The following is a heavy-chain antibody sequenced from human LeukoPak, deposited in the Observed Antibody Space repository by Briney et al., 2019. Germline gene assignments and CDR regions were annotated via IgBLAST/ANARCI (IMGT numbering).Heavy chain of an antibody. Sequence: SETLSLTCTVSGGSISSYYWSWIRQPAGKGLEWIGRIYTSGSTNYNPSLKSRVTMSVDTSKNQFSLKLSSVTAADTAVYYCARDSSHYDFWSGYQSGYVFMDVWGKGTTVTVSS. CDR1: GGSISSYY. D-gene: IGHD3-3*01. CDR2: IYTSGST. J-gene: IGHJ6*04. V-gene: IGHV4-4*07. CDR3: ARDSSHYDFWSGYQSGYVFMDV.